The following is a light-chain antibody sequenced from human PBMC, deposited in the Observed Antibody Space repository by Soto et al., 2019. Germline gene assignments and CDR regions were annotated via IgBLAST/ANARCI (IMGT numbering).Light chain of an antibody. CDR3: SSYTASAPFYI. V-gene: IGLV2-14*03. CDR1: RTDVDGYDY. J-gene: IGLJ1*01. Sequence: QSALTQPASVSGSPGQSITISCTGARTDVDGYDYVTWYQQHPGQAPKLMIYDVNNRPSGVSHRFSGSKSGDTASLTISGLQAEDDADYYCSSYTASAPFYIFGTGTKLTV. CDR2: DVN.